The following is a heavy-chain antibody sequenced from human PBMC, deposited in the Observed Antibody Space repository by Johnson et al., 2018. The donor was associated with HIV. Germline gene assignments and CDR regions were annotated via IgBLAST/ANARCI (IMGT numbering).Heavy chain of an antibody. CDR3: ARDRGAIAAAVNDAFDI. CDR1: GFTFRSYW. V-gene: IGHV3-74*01. Sequence: VQLVESGGGLVQPGGSLRLSCEASGFTFRSYWMHWVRQAPGKGLVWVSRINGDGSSTSYADSVKGRFTISRDNAKNSLYLQMNSLRAEDTALYYCARDRGAIAAAVNDAFDIWGQGTMVTVSS. D-gene: IGHD6-13*01. CDR2: INGDGSST. J-gene: IGHJ3*02.